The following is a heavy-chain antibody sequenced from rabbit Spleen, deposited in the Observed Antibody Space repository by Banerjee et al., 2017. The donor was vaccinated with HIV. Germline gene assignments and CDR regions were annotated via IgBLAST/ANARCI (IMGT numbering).Heavy chain of an antibody. CDR3: ARDTSSSFSSYGMAL. V-gene: IGHV1S45*01. CDR2: IDSGSSGFT. D-gene: IGHD1-1*01. CDR1: GVSFSISSY. Sequence: QEQLEESGGGLVKPEGSLALTCTASGVSFSISSYMCWVRQAPGKGLEWIACIDSGSSGFTYSASWAKGRFSISKTSSTTVTLQMTRLTAADTATYFCARDTSSSFSSYGMALWGPGTLVTVS. J-gene: IGHJ6*01.